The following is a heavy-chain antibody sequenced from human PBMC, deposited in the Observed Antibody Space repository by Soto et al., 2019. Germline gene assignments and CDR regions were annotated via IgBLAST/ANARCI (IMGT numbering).Heavy chain of an antibody. V-gene: IGHV1-69*13. J-gene: IGHJ5*02. CDR2: LLSIFGTA. Sequence: SVKASCKASEGTFSSYAISWVRHASGQGLECMGWLLSIFGTANYAQKCQGRGAITADESTCTAYIELSSMRSEDTAVYYCARGIATGELDPWSQGTLVSVSS. CDR3: ARGIATGELDP. CDR1: EGTFSSYA. D-gene: IGHD2-15*01.